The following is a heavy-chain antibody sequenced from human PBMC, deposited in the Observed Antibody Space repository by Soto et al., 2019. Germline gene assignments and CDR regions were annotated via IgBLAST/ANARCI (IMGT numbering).Heavy chain of an antibody. CDR3: AKSVIVGFCADY. CDR2: ISGSGGST. V-gene: IGHV3-23*01. D-gene: IGHD3-10*01. J-gene: IGHJ4*02. Sequence: EVQLLESGGGLVQPGGSLRLSCAASGFTFSSYAMSWVRQAPGKGLEWVSAISGSGGSTYYAGSVKGRFTISRDNSKNTLYLQMNSLRAEDTAVYYCAKSVIVGFCADYWGQGTLVTVSS. CDR1: GFTFSSYA.